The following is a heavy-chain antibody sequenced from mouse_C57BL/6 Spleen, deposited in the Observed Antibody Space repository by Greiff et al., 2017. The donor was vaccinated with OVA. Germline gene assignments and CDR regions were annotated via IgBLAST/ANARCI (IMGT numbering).Heavy chain of an antibody. CDR2: INPNNGGT. D-gene: IGHD2-1*01. CDR3: ARERGIYYGNPAWFAY. V-gene: IGHV1-22*01. CDR1: GYTFTDYN. Sequence: EVQLQQSGPELVKPGASVKMSCKASGYTFTDYNMHWVKQSHGKSLEWIGYINPNNGGTSYNQKFKGKATLTVNKSSSTAYMELRSLTSEDSAVYYCARERGIYYGNPAWFAYWGQGTLVTVSA. J-gene: IGHJ3*01.